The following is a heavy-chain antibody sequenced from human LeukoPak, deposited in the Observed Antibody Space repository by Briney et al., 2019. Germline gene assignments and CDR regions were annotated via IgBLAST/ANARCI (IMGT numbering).Heavy chain of an antibody. CDR2: IRSKAYGGTT. V-gene: IGHV3-49*03. J-gene: IGHJ6*02. CDR3: TRDPGVPAAPYYYYGMDV. Sequence: GGSLRLSCTASGFTFGDYAMSWFRQAPGKGLEWVGFIRSKAYGGTTEYAASVKGRFTISRDDSKSIAFLQMNSLKTEDTAVYYCTRDPGVPAAPYYYYGMDVWGQGTTVTVSS. D-gene: IGHD2-2*01. CDR1: GFTFGDYA.